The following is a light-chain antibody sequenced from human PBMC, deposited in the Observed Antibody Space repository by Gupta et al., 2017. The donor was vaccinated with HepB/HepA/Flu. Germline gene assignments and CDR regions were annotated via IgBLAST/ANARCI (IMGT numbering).Light chain of an antibody. Sequence: DIQMTQSPSSLSASVGDRVTITCQASQDIATYLNWYQQKPGQAPRLLVYDASNLETGVPLSFSGSGSGTDFTFTISSLQPEDFATYYCQQYDNLSTFGGGTKVEIK. CDR1: QDIATY. CDR2: DAS. V-gene: IGKV1-33*01. CDR3: QQYDNLST. J-gene: IGKJ4*01.